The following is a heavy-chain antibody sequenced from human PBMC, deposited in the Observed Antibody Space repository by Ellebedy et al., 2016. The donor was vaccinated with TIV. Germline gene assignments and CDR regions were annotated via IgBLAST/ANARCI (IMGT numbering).Heavy chain of an antibody. V-gene: IGHV3-64D*06. D-gene: IGHD3-22*01. J-gene: IGHJ5*02. CDR2: ISSEGGST. CDR1: GFTFSDYA. Sequence: PGESLKISCSATGFTFSDYAMHWVRQAPGKGLEFVSAISSEGGSTYYADSVKGRFVISRDNSKNTMELQMRSLRAEDTAVYYCRGGAYYENHWGQGTPVTVSS. CDR3: RGGAYYENH.